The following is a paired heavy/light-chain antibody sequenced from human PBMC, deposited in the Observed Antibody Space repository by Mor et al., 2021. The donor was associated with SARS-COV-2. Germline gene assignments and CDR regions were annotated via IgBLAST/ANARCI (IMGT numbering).Heavy chain of an antibody. CDR1: GFTFNNYA. V-gene: IGHV3-23*01. Sequence: EVQLLESGGDLVQPGGSLRLSCAASGFTFNNYAMTWVRQAPGKGLEWVSAISDSGGATYYADSVRGRFTISRDNSRSILFLQMDSLTAEDTAVYYCAPRGGTPTDSWGQGTLVTVSS. CDR3: APRGGTPTDS. D-gene: IGHD3-10*01. CDR2: ISDSGGAT. J-gene: IGHJ5*01.
Light chain of an antibody. CDR2: GAS. V-gene: IGKV3-20*01. Sequence: EIVLTQSPGTLSLSPGERATLSCWASQSVSTNYLAWYQHRPGQAPRLLIFGASRRGTDIPDRFSGSGSGTDFTLTISRLEPEDSAVYYCQQYGTSPYTFGQGTKLEIK. CDR1: QSVSTNY. CDR3: QQYGTSPYT. J-gene: IGKJ2*01.